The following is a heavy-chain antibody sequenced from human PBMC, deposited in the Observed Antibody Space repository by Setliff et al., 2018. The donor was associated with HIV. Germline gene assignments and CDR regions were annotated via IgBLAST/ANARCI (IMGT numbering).Heavy chain of an antibody. CDR3: TTGGSMTTMTT. V-gene: IGHV4-38-2*02. CDR1: GYSISSGYY. D-gene: IGHD4-4*01. CDR2: IHQSGTT. Sequence: SETLSLTCSVSGYSISSGYYWGWIRHSPGGGLEWIGSIHQSGTTSYSPSLKSRVSISIDRSKNQFSLTLTSATAADSAVYYCTTGGSMTTMTTWGQGTLVTVSS. J-gene: IGHJ4*02.